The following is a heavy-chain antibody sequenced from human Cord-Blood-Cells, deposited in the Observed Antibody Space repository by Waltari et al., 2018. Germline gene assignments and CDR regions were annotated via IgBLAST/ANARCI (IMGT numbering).Heavy chain of an antibody. CDR1: GFTFSSYS. CDR3: ASMPSIVVVPAAIWYFDL. Sequence: EVQLVESGGGLVKTGGSLRLSCAASGFTFSSYSMNWVRQAPGKGLEWVPSISSSSSYRYYADSVKGRFTISRDNAKNSLYLQMNSLRAEDTAVYYCASMPSIVVVPAAIWYFDLWGRGTLVTVSS. V-gene: IGHV3-21*01. J-gene: IGHJ2*01. CDR2: ISSSSSYR. D-gene: IGHD2-2*02.